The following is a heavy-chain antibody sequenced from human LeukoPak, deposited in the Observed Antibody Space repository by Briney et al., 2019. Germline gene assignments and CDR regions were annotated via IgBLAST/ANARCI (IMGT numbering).Heavy chain of an antibody. CDR2: INHSGSA. V-gene: IGHV4-34*01. J-gene: IGHJ4*02. D-gene: IGHD3-22*01. Sequence: PSETLSLTCAVYGGSFSGYYWSWIRQPPGKGLEWIGEINHSGSANYNPSLKSRVTISVDTSKNQFSLKLSSVTAADTAVYYCAREGYYDSSGYYPENWGQGTLVTVSS. CDR1: GGSFSGYY. CDR3: AREGYYDSSGYYPEN.